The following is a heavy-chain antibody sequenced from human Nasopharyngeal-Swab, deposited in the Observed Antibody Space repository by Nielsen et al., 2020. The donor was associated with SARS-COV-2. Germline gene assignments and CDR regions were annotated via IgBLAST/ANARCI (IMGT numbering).Heavy chain of an antibody. Sequence: PGKGLEWVSGISWNSGSIGYADSVKGRFTISRDNAKNSLYLQMNSLRAEDTALYYCAKGGGYSYGYDYWGQGTLVNVSS. V-gene: IGHV3-9*01. CDR3: AKGGGYSYGYDY. J-gene: IGHJ4*02. D-gene: IGHD5-18*01. CDR2: ISWNSGSI.